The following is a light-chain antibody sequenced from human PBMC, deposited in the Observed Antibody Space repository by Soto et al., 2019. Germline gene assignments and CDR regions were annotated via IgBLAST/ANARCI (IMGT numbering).Light chain of an antibody. Sequence: PSTLSASVEDIVTITCLASHSISRCVAWYQQTPGKAPKLLIYKASSLESGVPSRFSGSGSGTEFTLTISSLQPDDCATYYFQQYNAYPYTFGQGTKVDIK. CDR3: QQYNAYPYT. J-gene: IGKJ2*01. V-gene: IGKV1-5*03. CDR2: KAS. CDR1: HSISRC.